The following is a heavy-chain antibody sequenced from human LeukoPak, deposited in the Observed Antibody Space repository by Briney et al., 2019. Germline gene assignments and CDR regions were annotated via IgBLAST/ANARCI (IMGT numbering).Heavy chain of an antibody. V-gene: IGHV1-2*02. CDR2: INPNSGGT. D-gene: IGHD6-19*01. J-gene: IGHJ4*02. CDR1: GYTFTGYY. CDR3: AKGEDISGWYFGY. Sequence: ASVKVSCKASGYTFTGYYMHWVRQAPGQGLEWMGWINPNSGGTNYAQKFQGRVTMTRDTSISTAYMELSRLRSDDTAVYYCAKGEDISGWYFGYWGQGTLVTVSS.